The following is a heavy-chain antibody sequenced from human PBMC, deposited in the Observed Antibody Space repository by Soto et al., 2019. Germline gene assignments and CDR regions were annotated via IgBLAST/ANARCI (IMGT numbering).Heavy chain of an antibody. CDR1: GGSISSSSYY. Sequence: SETLSLTCTVSGGSISSSSYYWGWIRHPPGKGLEWIGSIYYSGSTYYNPSLKSRVTISVDTSKNQFSLKLSSVTAADTAVYYCARRVRDTMVRGVIIDYGMDVWGQGTTVTVSS. V-gene: IGHV4-39*01. CDR2: IYYSGST. J-gene: IGHJ6*02. CDR3: ARRVRDTMVRGVIIDYGMDV. D-gene: IGHD3-10*01.